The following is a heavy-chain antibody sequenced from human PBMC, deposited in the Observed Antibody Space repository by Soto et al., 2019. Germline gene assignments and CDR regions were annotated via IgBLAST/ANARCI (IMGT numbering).Heavy chain of an antibody. Sequence: VQLLESGGVLVQPGGSLRLSCAASGFTFSSYAIYWVRQAPGKGLEWVSTISNDGDRYYADSVEGRFTISRDNSKDTVYLHMNSLRAEDTAVYYCGKPKYRGVVVNVWGQGTKVTVSS. CDR3: GKPKYRGVVVNV. CDR2: ISNDGDR. CDR1: GFTFSSYA. J-gene: IGHJ6*02. V-gene: IGHV3-23*01. D-gene: IGHD3-10*01.